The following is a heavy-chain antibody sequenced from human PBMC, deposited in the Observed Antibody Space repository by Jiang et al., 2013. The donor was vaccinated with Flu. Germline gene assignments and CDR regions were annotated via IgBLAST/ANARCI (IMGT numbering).Heavy chain of an antibody. CDR2: INPNSGGT. V-gene: IGHV1-2*04. Sequence: GAEVKKPGASVKVSCKASGYTFTGYYMHWVRQAPGQGLEWMGWINPNSGGTNYAQKFQGWVTMTRDTSISTAYTELSRLRSDDTAVYYCARDLARVTIKTGYYYGMDVWGQGTTVTVSS. D-gene: IGHD4-17*01. CDR1: GYTFTGYY. CDR3: ARDLARVTIKTGYYYGMDV. J-gene: IGHJ6*02.